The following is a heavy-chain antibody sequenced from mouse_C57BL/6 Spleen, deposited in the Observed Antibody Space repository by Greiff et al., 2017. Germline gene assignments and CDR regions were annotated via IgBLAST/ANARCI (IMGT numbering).Heavy chain of an antibody. D-gene: IGHD1-2*01. V-gene: IGHV1-64*01. CDR2: IHPNSGST. Sequence: QVQLQRPGAELVKPGASVKLSCKASGYTFTSYWMHWVKQRPGQGLEWIGMIHPNSGSTNYNEKFKSKATLTVDKSSSTAYMQLSSLTSEDSAVYYCARTPSSAWFAYWGQGTLVTVSA. CDR1: GYTFTSYW. J-gene: IGHJ3*01. CDR3: ARTPSSAWFAY.